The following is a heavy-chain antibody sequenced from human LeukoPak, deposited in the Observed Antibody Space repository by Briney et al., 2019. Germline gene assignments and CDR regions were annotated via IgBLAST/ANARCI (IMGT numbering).Heavy chain of an antibody. CDR1: GGSISSYY. CDR3: ARPRYCSSSSCKRAFDI. Sequence: SETLSLTCTVSGGSISSYYWSWIRQPPGKGLEWIGYIYYSGSTNYNPSLKSRVTISVDTSKNQFSLKLSSVTAADTAVYYCARPRYCSSSSCKRAFDIWGQGTMVTVSS. J-gene: IGHJ3*02. V-gene: IGHV4-59*12. CDR2: IYYSGST. D-gene: IGHD2-2*01.